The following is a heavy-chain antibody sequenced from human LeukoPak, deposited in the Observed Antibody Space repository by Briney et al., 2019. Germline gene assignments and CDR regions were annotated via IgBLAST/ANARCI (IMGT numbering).Heavy chain of an antibody. J-gene: IGHJ1*01. CDR1: GLTVSTNY. CDR3: ARPFSTGASAPEARDDH. D-gene: IGHD1-26*01. CDR2: VYSDGKT. V-gene: IGHV3-66*01. Sequence: PGGALRLSCAASGLTVSTNYMAWVRQAPGKGLEWVSVVYSDGKTYYADSVKDRFTISRDSSKNTLSLQMNSVRVEDTAVYYCARPFSTGASAPEARDDHWGQGTLVTVSS.